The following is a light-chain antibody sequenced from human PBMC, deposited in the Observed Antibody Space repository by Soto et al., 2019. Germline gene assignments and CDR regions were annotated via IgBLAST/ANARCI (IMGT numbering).Light chain of an antibody. CDR3: QQYDT. Sequence: EIVMTQSPATLSVSPGDRATLSCRASQSVDNDLAWYQQKPGQPPRLLIYDASTRATGIPARFSGSQSGTEFTLTISSLLSEDFAVYYCQQYDTFGQGTKLEIK. CDR2: DAS. J-gene: IGKJ2*01. V-gene: IGKV3D-15*01. CDR1: QSVDND.